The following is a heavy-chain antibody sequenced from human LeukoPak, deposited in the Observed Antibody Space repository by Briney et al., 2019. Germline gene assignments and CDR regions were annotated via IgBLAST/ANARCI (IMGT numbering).Heavy chain of an antibody. D-gene: IGHD3-10*01. CDR1: GGSISSYH. CDR3: ARHLDYYGSGTYEF. CDR2: ISYSGST. Sequence: PSETLSLTCIVSGGSISSYHWSWIRQPPGKGLEWIGYISYSGSTNYNPSLKSRVTISVDTSKNQFSLRLSSVTAADTAVYYSARHLDYYGSGTYEFWGQGTLVTVSS. V-gene: IGHV4-59*08. J-gene: IGHJ4*02.